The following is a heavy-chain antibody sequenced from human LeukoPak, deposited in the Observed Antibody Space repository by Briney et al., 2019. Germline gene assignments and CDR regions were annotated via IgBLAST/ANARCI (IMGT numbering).Heavy chain of an antibody. CDR1: GFTFSSYA. D-gene: IGHD3-22*01. Sequence: PGGSLRLSCAASGFTFSSYAMSWVRQAPGKGLEWVSSISSSSSYIYYADSVKGRFTISRDNAKNSLYLQMNSLRAEDTAVYYCARAFYYYDTSGYYDNPDYWGQGTLVTVSS. V-gene: IGHV3-21*01. J-gene: IGHJ4*02. CDR3: ARAFYYYDTSGYYDNPDY. CDR2: ISSSSSYI.